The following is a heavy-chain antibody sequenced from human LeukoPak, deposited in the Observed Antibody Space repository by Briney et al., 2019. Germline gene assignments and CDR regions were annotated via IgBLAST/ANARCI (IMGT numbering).Heavy chain of an antibody. J-gene: IGHJ4*02. V-gene: IGHV4-59*01. D-gene: IGHD3-10*01. CDR3: ALGSGSYYTDY. CDR2: IYDSGPT. Sequence: SETLSLTCTVSGGSISSYYWSWIRQPPGKGLEWIGYIYDSGPTNYNPSLKSRVSILVDTSKRQFSLKLSSVTAADTAVYYCALGSGSYYTDYWGQGTLVTVSS. CDR1: GGSISSYY.